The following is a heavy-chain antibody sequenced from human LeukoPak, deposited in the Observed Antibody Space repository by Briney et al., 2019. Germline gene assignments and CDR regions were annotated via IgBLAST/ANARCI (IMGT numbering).Heavy chain of an antibody. Sequence: GGSLRLSCAASGFTFDDYAMHWVRQAPGKGLEWVSLITWDGASTYFADSVKGRFTISRDNSKNSLYLQMNSLRIEDTALYYCAKGGRGFRYPGGYGMDVWGKGTTVTVSS. CDR2: ITWDGAST. CDR1: GFTFDDYA. J-gene: IGHJ6*04. CDR3: AKGGRGFRYPGGYGMDV. D-gene: IGHD5-18*01. V-gene: IGHV3-43D*04.